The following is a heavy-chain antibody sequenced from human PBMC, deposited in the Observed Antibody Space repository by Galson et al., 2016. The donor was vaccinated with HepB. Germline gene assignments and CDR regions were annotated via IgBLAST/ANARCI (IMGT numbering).Heavy chain of an antibody. J-gene: IGHJ3*02. Sequence: SVKVSCKASGYTFTAYAIHWVRQAPGQRLEWMAWINTAKGDTRYSQKLQGRVTLTRDTSATTASMELSSLRSEDTAVYYCARRPAGSYGNAFDIWGQGTLVTVSS. CDR3: ARRPAGSYGNAFDI. CDR2: INTAKGDT. V-gene: IGHV1-3*04. CDR1: GYTFTAYA. D-gene: IGHD1-1*01.